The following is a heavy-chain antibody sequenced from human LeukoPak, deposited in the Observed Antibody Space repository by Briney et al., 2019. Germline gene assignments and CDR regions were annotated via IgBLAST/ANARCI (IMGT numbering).Heavy chain of an antibody. D-gene: IGHD2-15*01. CDR1: GFTFSSYW. V-gene: IGHV3-7*01. Sequence: PGGSLRLSCAVSGFTFSSYWMTWVRQAPGKGLEWVANIKQDGSEKYYVDSVKGRFTISRDNAKNSLYLQMNSLRAEDTAVYYCARDSLQATATSNWFDPWGQGTLITVS. CDR2: IKQDGSEK. J-gene: IGHJ5*02. CDR3: ARDSLQATATSNWFDP.